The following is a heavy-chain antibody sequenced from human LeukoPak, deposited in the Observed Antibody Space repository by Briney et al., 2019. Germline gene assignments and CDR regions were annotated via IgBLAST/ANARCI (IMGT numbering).Heavy chain of an antibody. CDR3: TTEELGILPDY. V-gene: IGHV3-15*01. CDR2: IKSKTDGGTT. J-gene: IGHJ4*02. CDR1: GFTFSNAW. D-gene: IGHD7-27*01. Sequence: PGGSLRLSCAASGFTFSNAWMSWVRQAPGKGLEWVGRIKSKTDGGTTDYAAPVKGRFTISRDDSKNTLYLQMNSLKSEDTAVYYCTTEELGILPDYWGQGTLVTVSS.